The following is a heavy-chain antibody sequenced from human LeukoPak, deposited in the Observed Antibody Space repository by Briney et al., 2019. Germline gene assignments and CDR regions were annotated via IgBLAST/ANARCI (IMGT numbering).Heavy chain of an antibody. CDR2: IRYDGTNK. CDR3: AKDLNKYDSSGYYAPWDY. Sequence: GGSLRLSCAASGLTFSSYGMHWVRQAPGKGLEWVAFIRYDGTNKYYADSVKGRFTISRDNSKDTLYLQMNSLRAEDTAVYYCAKDLNKYDSSGYYAPWDYWGQGTLVTVSS. V-gene: IGHV3-30*02. D-gene: IGHD3-22*01. J-gene: IGHJ4*02. CDR1: GLTFSSYG.